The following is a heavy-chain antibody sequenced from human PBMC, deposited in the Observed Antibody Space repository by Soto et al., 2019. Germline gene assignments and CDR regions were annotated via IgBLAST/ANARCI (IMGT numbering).Heavy chain of an antibody. J-gene: IGHJ1*01. CDR1: GYTFTSYG. CDR3: ARGRYDILTGYPISEYFQH. CDR2: ISAYNGNT. D-gene: IGHD3-9*01. Sequence: QVQLVQSGAEVKKPGASVKVSCKASGYTFTSYGISWVRQAPGQGLEWMGWISAYNGNTNYAQKLQGRVTMTTDTSTSTAYMELRSLRSDDTAVHYCARGRYDILTGYPISEYFQHWGQGTLVTVSS. V-gene: IGHV1-18*01.